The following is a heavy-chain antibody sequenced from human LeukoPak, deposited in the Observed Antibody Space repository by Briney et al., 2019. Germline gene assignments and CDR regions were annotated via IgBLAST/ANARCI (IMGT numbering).Heavy chain of an antibody. CDR1: GFTFSSYW. Sequence: GGSLKLSCAASGFTFSSYWMSWVRQAPGKGLEWVATIKNDGSEKSSVDSVKGRFTISRDNAKNSLFLQMSGLRAEDTAVYFCATADWFSFDFWGQGTLVTVSS. CDR3: ATADWFSFDF. J-gene: IGHJ4*02. V-gene: IGHV3-7*04. CDR2: IKNDGSEK. D-gene: IGHD3-9*01.